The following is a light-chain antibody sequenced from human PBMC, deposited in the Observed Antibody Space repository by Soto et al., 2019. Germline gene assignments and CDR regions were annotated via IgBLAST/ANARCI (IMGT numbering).Light chain of an antibody. CDR2: EVN. V-gene: IGLV2-8*01. CDR3: SSYAGSNRLV. J-gene: IGLJ2*01. CDR1: SSDVGNYNF. Sequence: QSALTQPPSASGSPGQSVTISCTGTSSDVGNYNFVSWYQQHPGKAPKLMIYEVNKRPSGVPDRFSGSKSGNTASLTVSGLQADDEADYYCSSYAGSNRLVFGGGTQLTVL.